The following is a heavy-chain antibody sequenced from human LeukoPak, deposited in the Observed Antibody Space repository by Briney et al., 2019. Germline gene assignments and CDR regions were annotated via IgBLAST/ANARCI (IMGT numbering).Heavy chain of an antibody. J-gene: IGHJ3*02. CDR1: GGSISSGGYS. CDR3: ASGAYYDFWSGYSPAFDI. V-gene: IGHV4-30-2*01. D-gene: IGHD3-3*01. Sequence: SQTLSLTCAVSGGSISSGGYSWSWIRQPPGKGLEWIGYIYYSGSTNYNPSLKSRVTISVDTSKNQFSLKLSSVTAADTAVYYCASGAYYDFWSGYSPAFDIWGQGTMVTVSS. CDR2: IYYSGST.